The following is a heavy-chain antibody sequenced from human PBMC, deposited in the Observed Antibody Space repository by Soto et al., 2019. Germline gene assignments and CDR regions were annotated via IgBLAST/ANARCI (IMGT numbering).Heavy chain of an antibody. Sequence: QVQLQQWGAGLLKPSETLSLTCAVYGGSFSGYYWSWIHQPPGKGLEWIGEINHSGSTNYNPSLKSRVTISVDTSKNQFSLKLSSVTAADTAVYYCARTCIAVAGDAFDIWGRGTMVTVSS. CDR1: GGSFSGYY. CDR3: ARTCIAVAGDAFDI. CDR2: INHSGST. J-gene: IGHJ3*02. D-gene: IGHD6-19*01. V-gene: IGHV4-34*01.